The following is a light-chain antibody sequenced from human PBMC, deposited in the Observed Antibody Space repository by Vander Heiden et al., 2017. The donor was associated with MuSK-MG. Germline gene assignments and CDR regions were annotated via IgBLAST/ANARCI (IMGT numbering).Light chain of an antibody. CDR2: AAS. CDR1: QGSSSY. J-gene: IGKJ4*02. Sequence: DIQMTQPPSSVSASGGDRVPTTCRASQGSSSYVKWYQQKAGKAPKLLIYAASSLQSGVPSRCSGRGSGTDFTLTISSLQHEDVATYHCQQSYRTPRTFGEGTKVEIK. V-gene: IGKV1-39*01. CDR3: QQSYRTPRT.